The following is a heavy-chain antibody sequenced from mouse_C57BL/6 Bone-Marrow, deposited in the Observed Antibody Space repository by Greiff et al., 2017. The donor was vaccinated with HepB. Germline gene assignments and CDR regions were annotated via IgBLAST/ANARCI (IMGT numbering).Heavy chain of an antibody. J-gene: IGHJ3*01. CDR3: TTSTFYDYDVWFAY. CDR1: GFNIKDDY. D-gene: IGHD2-4*01. V-gene: IGHV14-4*01. CDR2: IDPENGDT. Sequence: VQLQQSGAELVRPGASVKLSCTASGFNIKDDYMHWVKQRPEQGLEWIGWIDPENGDTEYASKFQGKATITADTSSNTSYLQLSSLTSEDTAVYYCTTSTFYDYDVWFAYWGQGTLVTVSA.